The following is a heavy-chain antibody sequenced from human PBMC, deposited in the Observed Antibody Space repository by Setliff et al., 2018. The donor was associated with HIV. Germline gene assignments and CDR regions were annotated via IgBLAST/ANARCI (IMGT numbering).Heavy chain of an antibody. V-gene: IGHV4-39*07. Sequence: SETLSLTCTVSGGSISSGSYYWSWIRQPPGKGLEGIGSIYYSGSTYYNPSLKSRVTISVDTSKNQFSLNLRSVTAADTAVYYCARLRISGWDLDYWGQGTLVTVSS. CDR1: GGSISSGSYY. D-gene: IGHD6-19*01. CDR2: IYYSGST. J-gene: IGHJ4*02. CDR3: ARLRISGWDLDY.